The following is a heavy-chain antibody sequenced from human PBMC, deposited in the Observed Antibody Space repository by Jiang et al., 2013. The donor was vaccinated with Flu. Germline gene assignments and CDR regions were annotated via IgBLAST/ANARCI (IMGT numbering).Heavy chain of an antibody. V-gene: IGHV4-4*07. CDR3: ARGPYRGYSYDYYGMDV. J-gene: IGHJ6*02. Sequence: VKPSETLSLTCAVSGGSISSYYWSWIRQPAGKGLEWIGRIYTSGSTNYNPSLKSRVTMSVDTSKNQFSLKLSSVTAADTAVYYCARGPYRGYSYDYYGMDVWGQGTTVTVSS. D-gene: IGHD5-18*01. CDR1: GGSISSYY. CDR2: IYTSGST.